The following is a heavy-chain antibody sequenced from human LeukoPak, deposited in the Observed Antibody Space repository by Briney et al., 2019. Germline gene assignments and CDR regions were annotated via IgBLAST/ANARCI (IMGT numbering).Heavy chain of an antibody. V-gene: IGHV1-69*13. Sequence: SVKVSCKASGGTFSSYAISWVRQAPGQGLGWMGGIIPIFGTANYAQKFQGRVTITADESTSTAYMELSSLRSEDTAVYYCARVGIAAAAPYDLWFDPWGQGTLVTVSS. CDR3: ARVGIAAAAPYDLWFDP. J-gene: IGHJ5*02. CDR2: IIPIFGTA. CDR1: GGTFSSYA. D-gene: IGHD6-13*01.